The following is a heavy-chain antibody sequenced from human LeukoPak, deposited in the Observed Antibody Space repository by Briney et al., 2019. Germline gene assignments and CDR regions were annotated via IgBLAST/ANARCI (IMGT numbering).Heavy chain of an antibody. Sequence: ASVKVSCKASGYTFANFGITWVRQAPGQGLEWMGWISAYNGNTNYAQKLQGRVTMTTDTSTSTAYMELRSLRSDDTAVYYCARAGGYSSGWYADYWGQGTLVTVSS. J-gene: IGHJ4*02. CDR2: ISAYNGNT. CDR1: GYTFANFG. V-gene: IGHV1-18*01. CDR3: ARAGGYSSGWYADY. D-gene: IGHD6-19*01.